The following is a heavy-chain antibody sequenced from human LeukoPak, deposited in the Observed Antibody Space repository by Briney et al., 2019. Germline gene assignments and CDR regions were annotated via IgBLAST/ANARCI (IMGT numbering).Heavy chain of an antibody. Sequence: GGSLRLSCAASGFTFSSYWMHWVRQAPGKGLVWVSRINSDGSSTIYADSVKGRFTISRDNAKNTLCLQMNSLRAEDTAVYYCARVAVVPAAYFDYWGQGTLVTVSS. CDR1: GFTFSSYW. CDR2: INSDGSST. D-gene: IGHD2-2*01. J-gene: IGHJ4*02. V-gene: IGHV3-74*01. CDR3: ARVAVVPAAYFDY.